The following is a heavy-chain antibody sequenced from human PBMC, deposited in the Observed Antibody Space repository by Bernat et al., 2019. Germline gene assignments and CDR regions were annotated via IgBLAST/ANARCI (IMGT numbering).Heavy chain of an antibody. J-gene: IGHJ4*02. D-gene: IGHD2-2*01. CDR1: GFTFSSYA. Sequence: QVQLVESGGDIVQAGRSLRLSCAASGFTFSSYAMHWVRQAPGKGLEWVAVISYDGSDKFYADSVKGRFTISRDNSKNTLYLQMNSLRAEDTAVYYCARDSPRVGCSNPGCYLLHFDYWGQGTLVPVSS. CDR3: ARDSPRVGCSNPGCYLLHFDY. CDR2: ISYDGSDK. V-gene: IGHV3-30-3*01.